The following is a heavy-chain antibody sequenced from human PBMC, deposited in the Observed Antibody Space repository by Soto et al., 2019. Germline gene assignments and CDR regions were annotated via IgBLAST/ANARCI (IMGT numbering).Heavy chain of an antibody. CDR1: GYTFTNYY. J-gene: IGHJ4*02. V-gene: IGHV1-46*01. D-gene: IGHD6-13*01. Sequence: QVQLVQSGAEVKKPGASVKVSCKASGYTFTNYYIHWVRQAPGQGLEWMGIINPTSGSTIYAQKFQGRVTLTYDTSTTTVYMELSGLRSEDTAVLYCARDLAAGDHWGKGTLVTVSS. CDR3: ARDLAAGDH. CDR2: INPTSGST.